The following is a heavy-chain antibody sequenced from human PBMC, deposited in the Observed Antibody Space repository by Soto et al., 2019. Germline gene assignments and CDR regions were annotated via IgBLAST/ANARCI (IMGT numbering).Heavy chain of an antibody. CDR3: ARDRGSYALDY. V-gene: IGHV1-18*01. CDR1: GYTFTSYG. J-gene: IGHJ4*02. Sequence: QVQLVQSGAEVKKPGASVKVSCKASGYTFTSYGISWVRQAPGQGLEWMGWISAYNGTTNYAQKLQGRVTMTTDTSTSTADMELRSLRSDDTAGYYCARDRGSYALDYWGQGTLVTVSS. CDR2: ISAYNGTT. D-gene: IGHD1-26*01.